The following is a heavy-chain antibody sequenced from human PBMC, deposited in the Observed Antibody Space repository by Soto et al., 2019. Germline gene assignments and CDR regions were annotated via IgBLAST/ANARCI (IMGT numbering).Heavy chain of an antibody. CDR2: ISSYGADT. J-gene: IGHJ4*02. CDR3: VKEGYMRSDWYGQFDY. D-gene: IGHD6-19*01. Sequence: PGGSLRLSCSASGFTFTSYAMHWVRQAPGKGLEFVSAISSYGADTYYADSVKGRFAISRDNSKSTLYLQMSSLRAEDTALYYCVKEGYMRSDWYGQFDYWGQGALVTVSS. CDR1: GFTFTSYA. V-gene: IGHV3-64D*06.